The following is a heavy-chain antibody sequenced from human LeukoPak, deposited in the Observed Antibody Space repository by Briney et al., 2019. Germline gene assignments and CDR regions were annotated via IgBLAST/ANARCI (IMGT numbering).Heavy chain of an antibody. CDR1: KFTFSSYW. V-gene: IGHV3-7*01. D-gene: IGHD3-10*01. Sequence: GGSLRLSCAASKFTFSSYWMTWVRHVPGKGLEWVANIKQDGSEKNYVDSVKGRFTISRDNAKNSLYLQMNSLRSEDTAVYYCARPSNGAFDYWGQGTLVTVAS. J-gene: IGHJ4*02. CDR3: ARPSNGAFDY. CDR2: IKQDGSEK.